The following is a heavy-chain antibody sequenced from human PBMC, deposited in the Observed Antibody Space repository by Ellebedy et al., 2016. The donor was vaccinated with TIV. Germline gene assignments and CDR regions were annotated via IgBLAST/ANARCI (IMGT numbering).Heavy chain of an antibody. CDR1: GFTFSSHAM. CDR2: IYQSGST. D-gene: IGHD1-1*01. Sequence: ESLKISCAASGFTFSSHAMSWVRQSPGKGLEWIGDIYQSGSTNSNPSLKSRVTISIDMSKNQFSLKLTSVTAADTAVYYCARVHDEPYFSYGIDVWGQGTTVTVSS. CDR3: ARVHDEPYFSYGIDV. V-gene: IGHV4/OR15-8*01. J-gene: IGHJ6*02.